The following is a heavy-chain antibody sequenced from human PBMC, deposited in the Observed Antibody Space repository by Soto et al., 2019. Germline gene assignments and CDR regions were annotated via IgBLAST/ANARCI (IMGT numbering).Heavy chain of an antibody. J-gene: IGHJ5*02. CDR2: ISAYNGNT. CDR1: GYTFTSYG. V-gene: IGHV1-18*01. D-gene: IGHD3-10*01. CDR3: ARVASITMVRGVPYNWFDP. Sequence: QVQLVQSGAEVKKPGASVKVSCKASGYTFTSYGISWVRQAPGQGLEWMGWISAYNGNTNYAQKLQGRVTMTTDTSTSTAYMELSSLRSDDTAVYYCARVASITMVRGVPYNWFDPWGQGTLVTVSS.